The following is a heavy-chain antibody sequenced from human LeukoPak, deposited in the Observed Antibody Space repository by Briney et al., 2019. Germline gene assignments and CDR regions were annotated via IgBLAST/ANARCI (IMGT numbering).Heavy chain of an antibody. J-gene: IGHJ5*02. D-gene: IGHD6-13*01. V-gene: IGHV4-34*01. CDR3: ASQGIAAAGPFDP. Sequence: SETLSLTCAVYGGSFSGYYWSWIRQPPGKGLEWIGEINHSGSTNYNPSLKSRVTISVDTSKNQFSLKLSSVSAADTAVYYCASQGIAAAGPFDPWGQGTLVTVSS. CDR1: GGSFSGYY. CDR2: INHSGST.